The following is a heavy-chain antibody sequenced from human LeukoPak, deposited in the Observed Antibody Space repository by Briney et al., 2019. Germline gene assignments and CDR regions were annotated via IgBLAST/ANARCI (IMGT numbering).Heavy chain of an antibody. D-gene: IGHD3-10*01. CDR2: IYTSGST. CDR3: ARDRYYYYGSGSYYLFDY. Sequence: SETLSLTCTVSGGSISSYYWSWIRQPAGKGLEWIGRIYTSGSTNYNPSLKSRVTISVDTSKNQFSLKLSSLTAADTAVYYCARDRYYYYGSGSYYLFDYWGQGTLVTVSS. J-gene: IGHJ4*02. CDR1: GGSISSYY. V-gene: IGHV4-4*07.